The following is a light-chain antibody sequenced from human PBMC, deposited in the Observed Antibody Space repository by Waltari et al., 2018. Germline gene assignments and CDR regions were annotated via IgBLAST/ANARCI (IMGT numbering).Light chain of an antibody. J-gene: IGKJ1*01. CDR2: GAS. CDR1: QSVSSN. CDR3: QQYDYWPT. Sequence: ERVMTQSPATLSVSPGERAPLPCRASQSVSSNLAWYQQKFGQAPRLLIYGASTRATGIPARFSGSGSGTEFTLTISSLQSEDFAVYYCQQYDYWPTFGQGTKVEIK. V-gene: IGKV3-15*01.